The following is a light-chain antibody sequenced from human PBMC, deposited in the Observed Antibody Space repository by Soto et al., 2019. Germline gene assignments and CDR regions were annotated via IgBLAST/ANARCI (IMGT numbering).Light chain of an antibody. CDR1: SSNIGAAYD. CDR2: GNN. CDR3: PSYGSSLSVWV. J-gene: IGLJ3*02. Sequence: QSVLTQPPSLSGAPGQKVTISCTRSSSNIGAAYDVHWYQHLPGTPPQLLIYGNNTRPSGVPDRFSGSKSGTSASVTITGFQAADASGVDCPSYGSSLSVWVFGGGTALTVL. V-gene: IGLV1-40*01.